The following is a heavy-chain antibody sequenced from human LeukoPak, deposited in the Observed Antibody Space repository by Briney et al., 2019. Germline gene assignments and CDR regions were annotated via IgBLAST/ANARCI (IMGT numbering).Heavy chain of an antibody. CDR2: IDPSGGHT. D-gene: IGHD6-6*01. Sequence: ASVKVSCKASGYTFRSYHVQWVRQAPGQGLGWMGMIDPSGGHTRYSEKFQGRVSMTRDVSTSAVYMELSSLMPEDTAVYYCARDMYARSSEGNRFDPWGQGTLVSVSS. J-gene: IGHJ5*02. CDR3: ARDMYARSSEGNRFDP. CDR1: GYTFRSYH. V-gene: IGHV1-46*01.